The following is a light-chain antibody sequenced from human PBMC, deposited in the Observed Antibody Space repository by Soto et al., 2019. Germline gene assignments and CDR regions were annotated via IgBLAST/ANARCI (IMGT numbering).Light chain of an antibody. CDR3: SSYTSTSTSYV. CDR2: EVS. J-gene: IGLJ1*01. Sequence: QSALTQPASVSGSPGQSITISCTGTSSDVGAYNYVSWYQHHPGKAPKLMIYEVSNRPSGVSNRFSGSKSGNTASLTISGLKAEDEADYYCSSYTSTSTSYVFGTGTKLTVL. CDR1: SSDVGAYNY. V-gene: IGLV2-14*01.